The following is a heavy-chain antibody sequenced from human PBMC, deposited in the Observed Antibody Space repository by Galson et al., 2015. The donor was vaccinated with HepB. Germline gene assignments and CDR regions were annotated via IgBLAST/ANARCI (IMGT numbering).Heavy chain of an antibody. V-gene: IGHV1-24*01. CDR2: FDPEDDET. CDR1: GDTLSELS. Sequence: SVKVSCKVSGDTLSELSMDWVRQAPGKGLEWMGGFDPEDDETIYSQKFQGRVTMTEDTSTDTAYVELSSLRSEDTAVYYCATARGGSGSYFWDFDSWGQGTVVIVSS. J-gene: IGHJ4*02. D-gene: IGHD3-10*01. CDR3: ATARGGSGSYFWDFDS.